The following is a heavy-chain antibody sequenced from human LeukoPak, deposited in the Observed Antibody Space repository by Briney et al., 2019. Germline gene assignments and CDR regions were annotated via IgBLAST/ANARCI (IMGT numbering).Heavy chain of an antibody. CDR3: AKAASVAGTYALNH. D-gene: IGHD6-19*01. CDR2: IYGGGST. J-gene: IGHJ4*02. CDR1: GFTVSSNY. Sequence: GGSLRLSCAVSGFTVSSNYMSWVRQAPGKGLEWVSVIYGGGSTYYADSVKGRFTISRDNSKNTLYLQMNSLRAEDTAVYYCAKAASVAGTYALNHWGQGTLVTVSS. V-gene: IGHV3-66*01.